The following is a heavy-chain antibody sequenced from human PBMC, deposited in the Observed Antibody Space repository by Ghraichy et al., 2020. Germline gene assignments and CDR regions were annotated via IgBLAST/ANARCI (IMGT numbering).Heavy chain of an antibody. CDR3: ARGKDPLRYFDWSTLRGAFDI. CDR1: GGSFSGYY. Sequence: SETLSLTCAVYGGSFSGYYWSWIRQPPGKGLEWIGEINHSGSTNYNPSLKSRVTISVDTSKNQFSLKLSSVTAADTAVYYCARGKDPLRYFDWSTLRGAFDIWGQGTMVTVSS. CDR2: INHSGST. J-gene: IGHJ3*02. D-gene: IGHD3-9*01. V-gene: IGHV4-34*01.